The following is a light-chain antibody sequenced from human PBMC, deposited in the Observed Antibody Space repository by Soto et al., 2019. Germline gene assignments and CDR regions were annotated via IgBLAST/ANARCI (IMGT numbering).Light chain of an antibody. CDR3: PSYDSSLSGYV. CDR1: SANIGAAYN. V-gene: IGLV1-40*01. Sequence: QSVLTQPPAVSGDPGQRVTISCTGSSANIGAAYNVDWYQQLPGTAPTLLIDGTNNRPSGVPARFSGSQSGPSASLAIAGLHAEDEGDYYCPSYDSSLSGYVFGTGTKVTVL. J-gene: IGLJ1*01. CDR2: GTN.